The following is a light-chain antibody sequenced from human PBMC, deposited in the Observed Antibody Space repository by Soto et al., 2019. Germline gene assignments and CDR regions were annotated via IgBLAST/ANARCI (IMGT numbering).Light chain of an antibody. V-gene: IGLV2-14*02. CDR1: SSDFGNYNL. CDR2: EVN. J-gene: IGLJ3*02. Sequence: QSALTQPASVSGSPGQSITISCTGTSSDFGNYNLVSWYQQHPGKVPKLILFEVNKRPSGVSGRFSGSKSGNTASLTISGLQAEDEADYYCSSYRSSILVFGGGTKLTVL. CDR3: SSYRSSILV.